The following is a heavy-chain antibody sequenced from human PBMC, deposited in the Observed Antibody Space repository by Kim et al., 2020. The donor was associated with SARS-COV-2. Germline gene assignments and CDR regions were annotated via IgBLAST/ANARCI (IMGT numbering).Heavy chain of an antibody. J-gene: IGHJ4*02. D-gene: IGHD2-15*01. V-gene: IGHV4-31*02. Sequence: KGRVTISVDTSKSQFSLKLSSVTAADTAVYYCARFVDCSGGNCYRGWFDYWGQGTLVTVSS. CDR3: ARFVDCSGGNCYRGWFDY.